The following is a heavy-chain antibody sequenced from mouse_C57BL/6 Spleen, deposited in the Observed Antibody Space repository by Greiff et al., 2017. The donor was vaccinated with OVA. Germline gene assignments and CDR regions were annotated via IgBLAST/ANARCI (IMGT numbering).Heavy chain of an antibody. CDR1: GFTFSDYG. Sequence: EVMLVESGGGLVKPGGSLKLSCAASGFTFSDYGMHWVRQAPEQGLEWVAYISSGSSTNYYADTVKGRFTISRDNAKNTLFLQMTSLRSEDTAMYYCARRRYSLYFDYWGQGTTLTVSS. D-gene: IGHD2-14*01. V-gene: IGHV5-17*01. CDR2: ISSGSSTN. J-gene: IGHJ2*01. CDR3: ARRRYSLYFDY.